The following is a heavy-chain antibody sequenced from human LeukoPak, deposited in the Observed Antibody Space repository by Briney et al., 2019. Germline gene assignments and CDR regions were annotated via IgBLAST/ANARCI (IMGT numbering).Heavy chain of an antibody. CDR3: ARVEYYDFWSGIDY. D-gene: IGHD3-3*01. J-gene: IGHJ4*02. CDR1: GFTFDDYG. CDR2: INWNGGST. V-gene: IGHV3-20*04. Sequence: RPGGSLRLSCAASGFTFDDYGMSWVRQAPGKGLEWVSGINWNGGSTGYADPVKGRFTISRDNAKNSLYLQMNSLRAEDTALYYCARVEYYDFWSGIDYWGQGTLVTVSS.